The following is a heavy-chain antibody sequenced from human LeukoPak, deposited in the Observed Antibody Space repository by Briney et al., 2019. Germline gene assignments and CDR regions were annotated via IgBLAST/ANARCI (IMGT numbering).Heavy chain of an antibody. V-gene: IGHV1-69*06. CDR3: ARGYDSSGYVYYYYYMDV. CDR2: IIPIFGTV. Sequence: ASVKVSCKASGGTFSSYAISWVRQAPGQGLEWMGGIIPIFGTVNYAQKFQGRVTITADKSTSTAYMELSSLRSEDTAVYYCARGYDSSGYVYYYYYMDVWGKGTTVTVSS. CDR1: GGTFSSYA. J-gene: IGHJ6*03. D-gene: IGHD3-22*01.